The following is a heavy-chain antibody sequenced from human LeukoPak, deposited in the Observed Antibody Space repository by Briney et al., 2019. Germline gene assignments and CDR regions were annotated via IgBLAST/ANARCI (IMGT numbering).Heavy chain of an antibody. D-gene: IGHD3-16*01. CDR3: ARDMKGNLDY. CDR1: GFTFSSYS. J-gene: IGHJ4*02. CDR2: ISSSSSTI. V-gene: IGHV3-48*01. Sequence: GGSLRLSCAASGFTFSSYSMNWVRQAPGKGLEWVSYISSSSSTIYYADSVKGRFTISRDNAKNSLYLQMNSLRAEDSGLYHCARDMKGNLDYWGQGTLVTVSS.